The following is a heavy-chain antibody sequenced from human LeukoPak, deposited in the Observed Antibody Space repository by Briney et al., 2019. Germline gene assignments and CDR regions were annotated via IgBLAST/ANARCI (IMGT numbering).Heavy chain of an antibody. Sequence: GGSLRLSCAASGFTFSSHWMSWVRQAAGKGPEWVANINQGGSVRYYVDSVKGRFTISRDNAKNSLYLQMDSLRAEDTAVYYCTRDWQASCLYYMDVWGKGTTVTVSS. J-gene: IGHJ6*03. CDR2: INQGGSVR. D-gene: IGHD5/OR15-5a*01. CDR3: TRDWQASCLYYMDV. CDR1: GFTFSSHW. V-gene: IGHV3-7*01.